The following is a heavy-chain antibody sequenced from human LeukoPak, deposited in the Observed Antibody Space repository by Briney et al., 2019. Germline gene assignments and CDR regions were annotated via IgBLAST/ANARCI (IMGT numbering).Heavy chain of an antibody. D-gene: IGHD1-26*01. CDR1: GFTFSSFG. V-gene: IGHV3-30*02. CDR3: ATWGVSGSY. CDR2: IRSDGTNK. Sequence: GGSLRLSCAASGFTFSSFGMHWVRQAPGKGLEWVAFIRSDGTNKYYADSVKGRFTISRDNSKNTLYLQMNSLRAEDTAVYYCATWGVSGSYWGQGTLVTVSS. J-gene: IGHJ4*02.